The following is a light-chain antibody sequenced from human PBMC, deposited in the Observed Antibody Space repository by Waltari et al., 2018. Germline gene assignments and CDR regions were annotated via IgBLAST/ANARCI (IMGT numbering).Light chain of an antibody. CDR2: YKSDSDK. CDR1: SGINVGSYR. CDR3: VIWHSGSWV. V-gene: IGLV5-45*02. J-gene: IGLJ3*02. Sequence: QAVLSQPSSLSASPRASASLTCTLRSGINVGSYRIYWYQQKPGSPPQYLLWYKSDSDKQQGSGVPGRFSGSKDDSANAGILLISGLQSEDEADYYCVIWHSGSWVFGGGTKLTVL.